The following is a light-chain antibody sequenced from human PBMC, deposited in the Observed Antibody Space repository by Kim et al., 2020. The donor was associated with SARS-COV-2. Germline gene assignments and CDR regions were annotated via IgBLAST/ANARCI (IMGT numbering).Light chain of an antibody. Sequence: GDRVTITCRASQSISNWLAWYQQKPGKAPKLLISKASSLESGVPARFSGSGSATEFTLTISSLQPDDFATYYCQQYNTDSGTFGQGTKVDIK. CDR2: KAS. V-gene: IGKV1-5*03. CDR3: QQYNTDSGT. J-gene: IGKJ1*01. CDR1: QSISNW.